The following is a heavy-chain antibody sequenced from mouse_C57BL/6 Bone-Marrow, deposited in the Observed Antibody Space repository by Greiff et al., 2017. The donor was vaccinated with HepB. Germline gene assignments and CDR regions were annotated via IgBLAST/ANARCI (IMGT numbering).Heavy chain of an antibody. V-gene: IGHV15-2*01. J-gene: IGHJ4*01. D-gene: IGHD1-1*01. CDR2: ILPSIGRT. Sequence: QVQLKESGSELRSPGSSVKLSCKDFDSEVFPIAYMSWVRQKPGHGFEWIGGILPSIGRTIYGEKFEDKATLDADTLSNTAYLELNSLTSEDSAIYYCARPGYYGSGDYAMDYWGQGTSVTVSS. CDR1: DSEVFPIAY. CDR3: ARPGYYGSGDYAMDY.